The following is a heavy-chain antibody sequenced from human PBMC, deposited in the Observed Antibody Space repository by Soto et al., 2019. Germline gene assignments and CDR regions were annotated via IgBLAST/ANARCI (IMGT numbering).Heavy chain of an antibody. Sequence: QVQLQESGPGLMKPSGTLSLTCAVSGGSISTNWWSWVRQPPGKGLEWNGEIYHSGATNYNPSLKNRVTMSVDKSQNPPPLNLNPVSAADSAVYYCARHIAVSGTRGFDFRGHGTLVTVSS. CDR1: GGSISTNW. CDR3: ARHIAVSGTRGFDF. J-gene: IGHJ4*01. CDR2: IYHSGAT. D-gene: IGHD6-19*01. V-gene: IGHV4-4*02.